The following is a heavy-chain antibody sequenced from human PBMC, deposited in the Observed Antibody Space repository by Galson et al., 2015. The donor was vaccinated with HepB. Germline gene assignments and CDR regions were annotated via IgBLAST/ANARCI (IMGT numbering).Heavy chain of an antibody. CDR3: AKVSVLRFLESPC. CDR1: GFTFSSYA. Sequence: SLRLSCAASGFTFSSYAMSWVRQAPGKGLEWVSAISGSGGSTYYADSVKGRFTISRDNSKNTLYLQMNSLRAEDTAVYYCAKVSVLRFLESPCWGQRTLVTVSS. V-gene: IGHV3-23*01. J-gene: IGHJ4*02. D-gene: IGHD3-3*01. CDR2: ISGSGGST.